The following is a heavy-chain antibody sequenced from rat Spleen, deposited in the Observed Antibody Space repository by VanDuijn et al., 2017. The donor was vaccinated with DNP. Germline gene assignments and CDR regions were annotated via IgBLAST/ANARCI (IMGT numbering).Heavy chain of an antibody. CDR2: INYDGSST. CDR1: GFTFSDYN. Sequence: EVQLVESGGGLVQPGRSLKLSCAASGFTFSDYNMAWVRQAPKKGLEWVATINYDGSSTYYRDSVKGRFTISRDNAKSTLYLQMDSLGSEDTATYYCARHMGIAAISFDYWGQGVMVTVSS. J-gene: IGHJ2*01. D-gene: IGHD1-2*01. CDR3: ARHMGIAAISFDY. V-gene: IGHV5-7*01.